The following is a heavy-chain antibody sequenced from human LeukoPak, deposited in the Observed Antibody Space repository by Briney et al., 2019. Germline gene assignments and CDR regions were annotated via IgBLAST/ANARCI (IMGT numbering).Heavy chain of an antibody. D-gene: IGHD6-13*01. CDR1: GFTFSSSS. CDR3: ARDGYRGGAAARPAFYYYYYYMDV. V-gene: IGHV3-21*01. J-gene: IGHJ6*03. CDR2: ISSSSSYI. Sequence: GGSLRLSCAASGFTFSSSSTNWVRQAPGKGLGWVSSISSSSSYIYYADSVKGRFTISRDNAKISLYLQMNSLRAEDTAVYYCARDGYRGGAAARPAFYYYYYYMDVWGKGTTVTVSS.